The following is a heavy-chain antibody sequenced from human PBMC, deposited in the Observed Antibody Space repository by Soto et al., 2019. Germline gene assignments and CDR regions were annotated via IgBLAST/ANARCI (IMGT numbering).Heavy chain of an antibody. D-gene: IGHD6-13*01. V-gene: IGHV1-2*04. J-gene: IGHJ3*02. CDR2: INPNSGGT. CDR3: ARAYSSSWYEVGDAFDI. CDR1: GYTFTDYY. Sequence: ASVKVSCKGSGYTFTDYYMHWVRQAPGQRLEWMGWINPNSGGTNYAQKFQGWVTMTRDTSISTAYMELSRLRSDDTAVYYCARAYSSSWYEVGDAFDIWGQGTMVTVSS.